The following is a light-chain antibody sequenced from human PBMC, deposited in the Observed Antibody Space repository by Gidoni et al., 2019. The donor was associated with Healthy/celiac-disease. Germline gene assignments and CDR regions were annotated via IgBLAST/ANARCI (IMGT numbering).Light chain of an antibody. V-gene: IGKV3-15*01. Sequence: ETVMTQFPATLSVSPGERATLSCRASQSVSSNVAWNQQRPGQAPGLLHHPAPIRATGIPARFSGRGSGAEFTLTHSSLQSEDFAIYYCQQYNNWPLTFGRGTKVEIK. CDR3: QQYNNWPLT. CDR1: QSVSSN. J-gene: IGKJ4*02. CDR2: PAP.